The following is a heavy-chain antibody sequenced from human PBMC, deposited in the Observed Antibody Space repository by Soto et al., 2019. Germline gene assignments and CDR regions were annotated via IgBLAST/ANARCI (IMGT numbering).Heavy chain of an antibody. Sequence: PSETLSLTCTVSGDSISSSYWSWIRQSPGKGLEWIGYIYYSGSTNYNASLKSRVTISVDTSKNQFSLKLSSVTAADTAVYYCARYSSSWYYFDYWGQGTLVTVSS. CDR3: ARYSSSWYYFDY. CDR1: GDSISSSY. D-gene: IGHD6-13*01. CDR2: IYYSGST. V-gene: IGHV4-59*01. J-gene: IGHJ4*02.